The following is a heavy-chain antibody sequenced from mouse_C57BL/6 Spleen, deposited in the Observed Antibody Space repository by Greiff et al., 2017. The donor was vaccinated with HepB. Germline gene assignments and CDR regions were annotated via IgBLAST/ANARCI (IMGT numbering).Heavy chain of an antibody. CDR1: GYSITSGYY. CDR2: ISYDGSN. Sequence: EVKLQESGPGLVKPSQSLSLTCSVTGYSITSGYYWNWIRQFPGNKLEWMGYISYDGSNNYNPSLKNRISITRDTSKNQFFLKLNSVTTEDTATYYCAREKSNWGFAYWGQGTLVTVSA. J-gene: IGHJ3*01. CDR3: AREKSNWGFAY. V-gene: IGHV3-6*01. D-gene: IGHD4-1*01.